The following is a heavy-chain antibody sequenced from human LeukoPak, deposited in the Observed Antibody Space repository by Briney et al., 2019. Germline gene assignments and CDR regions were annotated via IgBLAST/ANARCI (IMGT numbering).Heavy chain of an antibody. V-gene: IGHV4-59*01. J-gene: IGHJ4*02. Sequence: SETLSLTCTVSGASISSYFWSWIRQSPGKGLEWIGYMYYSGSTDYNPSLKSRVTMSVDTTKNQFSLKLSSVTAADTAVYYCASGTSRGLYFDYWGRGTLVTVSS. CDR1: GASISSYF. CDR2: MYYSGST. D-gene: IGHD3-10*01. CDR3: ASGTSRGLYFDY.